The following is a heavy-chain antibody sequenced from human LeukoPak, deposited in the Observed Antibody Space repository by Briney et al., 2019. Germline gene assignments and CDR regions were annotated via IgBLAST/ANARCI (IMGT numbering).Heavy chain of an antibody. D-gene: IGHD4-17*01. CDR2: LNSDGRTT. V-gene: IGHV3-74*01. CDR1: GFTFSNYW. J-gene: IGHJ5*02. CDR3: ARGSDETVTISGWFGP. Sequence: GSLRLSCAASGFTFSNYWMHWVRQGPGKGLVWVSRLNSDGRTTTYADSVKGRFTISRDNAKNTLYLQMNSLRAEDTAVYYCARGSDETVTISGWFGPWGQGTLVTVSS.